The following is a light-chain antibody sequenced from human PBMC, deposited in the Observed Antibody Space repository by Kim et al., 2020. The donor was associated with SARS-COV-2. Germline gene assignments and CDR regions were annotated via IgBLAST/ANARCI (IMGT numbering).Light chain of an antibody. CDR2: AAT. J-gene: IGKJ4*01. V-gene: IGKV1-12*01. CDR1: QDISSW. CDR3: QQANSFPLT. Sequence: DIQMTQSPSSVSASVGDRVTITCRASQDISSWLAWYQQKPGKAPKLLIYAATSLQRGVPSSFSGSGSGTNFTLTINSLQPEDFATYYCQQANSFPLTFGGGTKVDIK.